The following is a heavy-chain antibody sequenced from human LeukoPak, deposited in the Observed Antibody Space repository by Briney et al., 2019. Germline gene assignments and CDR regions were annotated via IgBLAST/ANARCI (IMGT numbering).Heavy chain of an antibody. V-gene: IGHV4-34*01. CDR1: GGSFSGYY. CDR2: INHSVST. CDR3: ARGPTYCYGSGSRDWFDP. Sequence: SETLSLTCAVDGGSFSGYYWSWIRQPPGKGREWIGEINHSVSTNYNPSLKSRVTISVDTSKDQFSLKLSSVTAADTAVYYCARGPTYCYGSGSRDWFDPWGQGTLVTVSS. D-gene: IGHD3-10*01. J-gene: IGHJ5*02.